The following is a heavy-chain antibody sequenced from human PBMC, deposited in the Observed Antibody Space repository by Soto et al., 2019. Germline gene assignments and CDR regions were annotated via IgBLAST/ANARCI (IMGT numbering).Heavy chain of an antibody. Sequence: PSETLSLTCTVSGGSISSSSYYWGWIRQPPGKGLEWIGSIYYSGSTYYNPSLKSRVTISVDTSKNQFSLKLSSVTAADTAVYYCASTQGSYGSGSYYNFVSAYYYYGMDVWGQGTTVT. D-gene: IGHD3-10*01. CDR3: ASTQGSYGSGSYYNFVSAYYYYGMDV. CDR2: IYYSGST. V-gene: IGHV4-39*01. J-gene: IGHJ6*02. CDR1: GGSISSSSYY.